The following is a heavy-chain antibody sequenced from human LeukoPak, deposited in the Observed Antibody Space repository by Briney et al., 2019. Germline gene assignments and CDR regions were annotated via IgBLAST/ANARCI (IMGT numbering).Heavy chain of an antibody. CDR3: ARGYSSGWTAYRTGMDV. Sequence: SVKVSCKASGGTFSSYAISWVRQAPGQGLEWMGGIIPIFGTANYAQKFQGRVTMTRNTSISTAYMELSSLRSEDTAVYYCARGYSSGWTAYRTGMDVWGQGTTVTVSS. CDR2: IIPIFGTA. CDR1: GGTFSSYA. V-gene: IGHV1-69*05. D-gene: IGHD6-19*01. J-gene: IGHJ6*02.